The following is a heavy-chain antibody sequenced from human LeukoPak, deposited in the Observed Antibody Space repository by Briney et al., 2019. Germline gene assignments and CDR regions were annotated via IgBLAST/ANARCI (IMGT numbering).Heavy chain of an antibody. J-gene: IGHJ6*03. V-gene: IGHV4-39*07. CDR3: ARTTSSSWHYYYYYMDV. CDR1: GGSISSSSYY. CDR2: IYYGGST. D-gene: IGHD6-13*01. Sequence: PETLSLTCTVSGGSISSSSYYWGWIRHPPGKGLEWIGIIYYGGSTYYNPSLKGRVTISVDTSMNQFSLKLSSVTAADTAVYYCARTTSSSWHYYYYYMDVWGKGTTVTVSS.